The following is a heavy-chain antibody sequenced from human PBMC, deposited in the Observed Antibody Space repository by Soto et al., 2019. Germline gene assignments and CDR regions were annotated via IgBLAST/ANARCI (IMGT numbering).Heavy chain of an antibody. CDR1: GVSVSSTDYS. V-gene: IGHV4-30-4*01. J-gene: IGHJ6*02. Sequence: QVHLQESGPGLVKPSETLTLICTVSGVSVSSTDYSWTWIRQPPGKGLEWIGYRDHSGSTLFNSALRSRALISADTSKNQLFLDLTSVTAADAAVYYCAGGAPSTTYPTVVHGLDVWGQGTAVAVSS. CDR3: AGGAPSTTYPTVVHGLDV. D-gene: IGHD4-4*01. CDR2: RDHSGST.